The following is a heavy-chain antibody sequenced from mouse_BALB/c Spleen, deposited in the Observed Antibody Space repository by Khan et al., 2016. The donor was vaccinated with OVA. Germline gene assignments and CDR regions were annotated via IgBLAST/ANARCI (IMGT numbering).Heavy chain of an antibody. Sequence: VQLQESGPGLVQPSQSLSITCTVSGFSLTSYGVHWVRQSPGKGLEWLGVIWSGGSTDYNAAFISRLSISKENSQSQVFFKMNSLQDNDTAIYYCARNGNYGSAMDYWGQGTSVTVSS. D-gene: IGHD2-1*01. CDR1: GFSLTSYG. J-gene: IGHJ4*01. CDR2: IWSGGST. CDR3: ARNGNYGSAMDY. V-gene: IGHV2-2*02.